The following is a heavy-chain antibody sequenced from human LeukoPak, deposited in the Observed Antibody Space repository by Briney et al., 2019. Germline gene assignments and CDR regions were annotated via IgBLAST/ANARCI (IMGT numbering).Heavy chain of an antibody. D-gene: IGHD3-22*01. Sequence: SVKVSCKASGATFSSYAISWVRQAPGQGLEWMGRIIPILGIANYAQKFQGRVTITADKSTSTAYMELSSLRSEDTAVYYCARAHISGDYDSSGYPFDYWGQGTLVTVSS. V-gene: IGHV1-69*04. CDR3: ARAHISGDYDSSGYPFDY. J-gene: IGHJ4*02. CDR2: IIPILGIA. CDR1: GATFSSYA.